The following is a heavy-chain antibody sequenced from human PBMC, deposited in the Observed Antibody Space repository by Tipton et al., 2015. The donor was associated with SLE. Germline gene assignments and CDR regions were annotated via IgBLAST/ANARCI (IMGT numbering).Heavy chain of an antibody. J-gene: IGHJ4*02. CDR1: GGSFSGYY. CDR3: ARVGSYFDY. V-gene: IGHV4-59*01. CDR2: IYYSGST. Sequence: TLSLTCAVYGGSFSGYYWSWIRQPPGKGLEWIGYIYYSGSTNYNPSLKSRVTISVDTSKNQFSLKLSSVTAADTAVYYCARVGSYFDYWGQGTLVTVSS.